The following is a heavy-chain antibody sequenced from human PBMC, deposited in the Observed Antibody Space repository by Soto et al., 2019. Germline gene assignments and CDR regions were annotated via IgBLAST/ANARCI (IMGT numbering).Heavy chain of an antibody. CDR3: ARGAEMYRWNKHAFDI. Sequence: GGSLRLSCAASGFTFSSYWMSWVRQAPGKGLEWVANIKQDGSEKYYVDSVKGRFTISRDNAKNSLYLQMNSLRAEDTAVYYCARGAEMYRWNKHAFDIWGQGTMVTVSS. J-gene: IGHJ3*02. V-gene: IGHV3-7*01. CDR2: IKQDGSEK. D-gene: IGHD1-1*01. CDR1: GFTFSSYW.